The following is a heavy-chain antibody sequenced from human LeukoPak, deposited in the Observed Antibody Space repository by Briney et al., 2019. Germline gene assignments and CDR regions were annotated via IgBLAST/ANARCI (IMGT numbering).Heavy chain of an antibody. CDR3: AKTYSSSWYSAFDF. J-gene: IGHJ4*02. CDR2: ISGSGGGT. D-gene: IGHD6-13*01. Sequence: GGSLRLSCAASGFTFSSYAMSWVRQAPGKGLEWVSAISGSGGGTNYADSVKGRFTISRDNSKNTLYLQMNSLRAEDTAVYYCAKTYSSSWYSAFDFWGQGTLVTVSS. CDR1: GFTFSSYA. V-gene: IGHV3-23*01.